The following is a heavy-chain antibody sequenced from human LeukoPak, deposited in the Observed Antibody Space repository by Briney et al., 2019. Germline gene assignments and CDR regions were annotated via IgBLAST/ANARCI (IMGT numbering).Heavy chain of an antibody. CDR3: VRDNYYGMDV. Sequence: GGSLRLSCAASGFTFSSYAMGWVRQAPGKGLEWVSAIIGSGGSTYCADSVKGRFTISRDNAKNTLYLQMNSLRSEDTALYYCVRDNYYGMDVWGQGTTVTVSS. J-gene: IGHJ6*02. CDR1: GFTFSSYA. CDR2: IIGSGGST. V-gene: IGHV3-23*01.